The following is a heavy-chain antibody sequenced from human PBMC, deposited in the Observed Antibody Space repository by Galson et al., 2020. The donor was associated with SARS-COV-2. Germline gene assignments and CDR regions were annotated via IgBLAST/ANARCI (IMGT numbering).Heavy chain of an antibody. J-gene: IGHJ5*02. CDR3: AKEGASSSSSALDL. CDR2: TPYDGSIK. V-gene: IGHV3-30*02. CDR1: GFSFSSYG. D-gene: IGHD2-2*01. Sequence: GGSLRLYCAASGFSFSSYGMHWVRQAPGKGLEWVAFTPYDGSIKYYADSVKGRFTISRDNSKNTLYLQMNSLRPEDTAVYYCAKEGASSSSSALDLWGQGTLVTVSS.